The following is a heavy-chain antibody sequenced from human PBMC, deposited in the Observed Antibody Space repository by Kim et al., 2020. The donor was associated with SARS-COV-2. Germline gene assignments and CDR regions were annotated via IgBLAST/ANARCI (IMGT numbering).Heavy chain of an antibody. CDR3: ASSNTKEDAFDI. D-gene: IGHD2-2*01. CDR1: AGDFSAFA. J-gene: IGHJ3*02. Sequence: SVKVSCKASAGDFSAFAYSWVRQAPGQGLQWMGKIIPLIGTTDSAQEFQGRVTITADESRSTTYMELSSLRSEDTAVYYCASSNTKEDAFDIWGQGTKVTVSS. CDR2: IIPLIGTT. V-gene: IGHV1-69*11.